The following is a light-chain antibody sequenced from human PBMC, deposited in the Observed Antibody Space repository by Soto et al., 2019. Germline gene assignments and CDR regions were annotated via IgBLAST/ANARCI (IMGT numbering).Light chain of an antibody. Sequence: EMVLTQSPGTLSLSPGERATLSCRASQSVSSSYLAWYQQKPGQAPRLLIYVASSRATDIPDRFSGSGSGTDFTLTIRRLEPEDFAVYYCQQYGSSLFSFGPGTKVDIQ. J-gene: IGKJ3*01. CDR2: VAS. CDR1: QSVSSSY. CDR3: QQYGSSLFS. V-gene: IGKV3-20*01.